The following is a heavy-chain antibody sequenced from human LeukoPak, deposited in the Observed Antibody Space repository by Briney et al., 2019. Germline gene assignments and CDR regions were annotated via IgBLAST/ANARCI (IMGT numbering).Heavy chain of an antibody. CDR2: IYYSGST. CDR1: GGSINIHY. D-gene: IGHD6-19*01. CDR3: VRRDNTGWNYFDC. V-gene: IGHV4-59*08. Sequence: SETLSLTGPFPGGSINIHYGIWFRQSPGKGLDGIGDIYYSGSTKYNPSLKSRVTISVDTPKNDLSLRLTSVLAADTAIYYCVRRDNTGWNYFDCWGQGILVTVSS. J-gene: IGHJ4*02.